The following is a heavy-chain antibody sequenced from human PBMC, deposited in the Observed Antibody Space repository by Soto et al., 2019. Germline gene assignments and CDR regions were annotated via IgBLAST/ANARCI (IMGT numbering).Heavy chain of an antibody. Sequence: QVQLVESGGGVVQPGRSLRLSCAASGFTFSSYAMHWVRQAPGKGLEWVAVISYAGSNKFYADSVKGRFTISRDNSKNTLYLHMNSLGAEDTAVYYCARPLWRDDYNWGYFDLWGRGTLVTVSS. J-gene: IGHJ2*01. D-gene: IGHD4-4*01. CDR3: ARPLWRDDYNWGYFDL. CDR1: GFTFSSYA. V-gene: IGHV3-30-3*01. CDR2: ISYAGSNK.